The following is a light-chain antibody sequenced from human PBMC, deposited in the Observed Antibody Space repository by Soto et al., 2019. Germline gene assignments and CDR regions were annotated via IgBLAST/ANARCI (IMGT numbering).Light chain of an antibody. CDR2: RNN. V-gene: IGLV1-47*01. CDR3: AAWDDSLSAV. Sequence: QSVLTQPPSASGTPGQRVTISCSGSSSNIGSNYVYWYQQLPGTAPKLLIYRNNQRPSGVPDRFSGSKSGTSASLAISGLRSEDEADYYCAAWDDSLSAVFGGGTELPVL. CDR1: SSNIGSNY. J-gene: IGLJ2*01.